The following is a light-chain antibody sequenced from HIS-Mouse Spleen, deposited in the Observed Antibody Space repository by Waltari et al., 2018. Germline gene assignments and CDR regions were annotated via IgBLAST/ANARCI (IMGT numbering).Light chain of an antibody. V-gene: IGKV3-11*01. J-gene: IGKJ2*01. CDR2: DAS. Sequence: EIVLTQSPATLSLSPGERATLSCRASQSVSSYLAWYQQKPGQAPRLLIYDASNRATGITARFSGSGSATDFTLTISSLEPEDFAGYYCQQRSNWPLFGQGTKLEIK. CDR1: QSVSSY. CDR3: QQRSNWPL.